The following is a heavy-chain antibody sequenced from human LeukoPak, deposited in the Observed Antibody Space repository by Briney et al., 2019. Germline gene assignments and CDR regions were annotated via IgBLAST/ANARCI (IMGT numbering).Heavy chain of an antibody. J-gene: IGHJ4*02. Sequence: GGSLRLSCAASGFTFSSYAMGWVRQAPGKGLEWVSAISGSGGSTYYADSVKGRFTISRDNSKNTLYLQMNSLRAEDTAVYYCASKGPMIVTPGGIDYWGQGTLVTVSS. V-gene: IGHV3-23*01. CDR3: ASKGPMIVTPGGIDY. D-gene: IGHD3-22*01. CDR2: ISGSGGST. CDR1: GFTFSSYA.